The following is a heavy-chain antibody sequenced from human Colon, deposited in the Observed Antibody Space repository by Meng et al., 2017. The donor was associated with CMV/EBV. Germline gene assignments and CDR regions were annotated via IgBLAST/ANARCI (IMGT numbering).Heavy chain of an antibody. CDR2: IIPMFGSP. V-gene: IGHV1-69*12. D-gene: IGHD6-13*01. CDR1: GGTFDTST. CDR3: ARGKQAGFDL. J-gene: IGHJ5*02. Sequence: QFQLGASGAEVKKPGASVKVSCKASGGTFDTSTFNWVRQAPGQGLEWMGGIIPMFGSPSYAQKFRGRVTITADELEVNSLRSEDTAGYYCARGKQAGFDLWGQGTLVTVSS.